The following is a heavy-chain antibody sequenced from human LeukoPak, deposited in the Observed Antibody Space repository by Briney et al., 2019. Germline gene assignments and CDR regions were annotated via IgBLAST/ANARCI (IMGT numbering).Heavy chain of an antibody. CDR2: ICCDGTNK. CDR3: ASDQRGFSYSKYYFDY. D-gene: IGHD5-18*01. Sequence: PGGSLRLSCAASGFSFSSYGMHWVRQAPGKGREGVAVICCDGTNKDYADSVKGPFTISRDNSKTTLYTQMNSLSAEDTAVSYCASDQRGFSYSKYYFDYWGQGTLVTVSS. J-gene: IGHJ4*02. CDR1: GFSFSSYG. V-gene: IGHV3-33*01.